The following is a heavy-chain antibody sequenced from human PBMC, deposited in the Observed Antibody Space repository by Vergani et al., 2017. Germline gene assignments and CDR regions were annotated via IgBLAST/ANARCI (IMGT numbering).Heavy chain of an antibody. V-gene: IGHV4-39*07. CDR2: IYYSGST. CDR3: SRVHSSGWFDAFDI. CDR1: GGSISSSSYY. Sequence: QLQLQESGPGLVKPSETLSLTCTVSGGSISSSSYYWGWLRQPPGKGLEWIGSIYYSGSTYYNPTLKSRVTISVDTSKNQFSMKLSSVTAADTAVDYCSRVHSSGWFDAFDIWGQGTMVTVSS. D-gene: IGHD6-19*01. J-gene: IGHJ3*02.